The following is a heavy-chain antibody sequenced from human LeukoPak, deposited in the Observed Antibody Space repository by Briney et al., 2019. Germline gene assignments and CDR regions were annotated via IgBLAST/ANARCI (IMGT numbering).Heavy chain of an antibody. Sequence: PSETLSLTCNVSGYSISSGYFWGWVRQPPGKGLEWVSAISGSGGSTYYADSVKGRFTISRDNSKNTLYLQMNSLRAEDTAVYYCAKDGTLWFGEVGYWGQGTLVTVSS. CDR1: GYSISSGYF. V-gene: IGHV3-23*01. CDR2: ISGSGGST. J-gene: IGHJ4*02. CDR3: AKDGTLWFGEVGY. D-gene: IGHD3-10*01.